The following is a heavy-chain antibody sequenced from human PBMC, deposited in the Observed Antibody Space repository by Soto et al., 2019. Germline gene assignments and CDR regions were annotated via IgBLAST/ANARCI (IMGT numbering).Heavy chain of an antibody. Sequence: SETLSLTCTVSGGSISSSSYYWGWIRQPPGKGLEWIGSIYYSGSTYYNPSLKSRVTISVDTSKNQFSLKLSSVTATDTAVYYCARNGKYSSGWPSVNPLNWFDPWGQGTLVTVSS. CDR1: GGSISSSSYY. CDR3: ARNGKYSSGWPSVNPLNWFDP. V-gene: IGHV4-39*01. D-gene: IGHD6-19*01. J-gene: IGHJ5*02. CDR2: IYYSGST.